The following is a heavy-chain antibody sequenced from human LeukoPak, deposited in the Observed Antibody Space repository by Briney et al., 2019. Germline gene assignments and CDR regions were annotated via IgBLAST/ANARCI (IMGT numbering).Heavy chain of an antibody. Sequence: GRSLRLSGTASGFTFGDYAMSWVRQAPGKGLEGVGFIRSKAYGGTTEYAASVKGRFTISRDDSKSIPYLQMNSLKTEDTAVYYCTRDPRITIFGVVPDPWGQGTLVTVSS. J-gene: IGHJ5*02. V-gene: IGHV3-49*04. D-gene: IGHD3-3*01. CDR1: GFTFGDYA. CDR3: TRDPRITIFGVVPDP. CDR2: IRSKAYGGTT.